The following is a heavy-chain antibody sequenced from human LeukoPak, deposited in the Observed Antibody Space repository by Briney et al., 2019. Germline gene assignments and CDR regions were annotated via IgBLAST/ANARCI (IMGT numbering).Heavy chain of an antibody. CDR1: GFTFSSYT. J-gene: IGHJ4*02. Sequence: GGSLRLSCAASGFTFSSYTMHWVRQAPGKGLDWVTIISYDGSNEYYADSVKGRFTISRDNSRNTPYLQMNSLRDEDTAVYYCASAFIGSYSDFDSWGQGTLVTVSS. D-gene: IGHD1-26*01. CDR3: ASAFIGSYSDFDS. CDR2: ISYDGSNE. V-gene: IGHV3-30-3*01.